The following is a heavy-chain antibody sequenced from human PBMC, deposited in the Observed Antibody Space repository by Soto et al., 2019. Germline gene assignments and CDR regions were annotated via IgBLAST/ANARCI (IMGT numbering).Heavy chain of an antibody. CDR1: GFTFSSYS. Sequence: GGSLRLSCAASGFTFSSYSMNWVRQAPGKGLEWVSYISSSSSTIYYADSVKGRFTISRDNAKNSLYLQMNSLRDEDTAVYYCARTDIVVVPAAMRDYYYGMDVWGQGTTVTVSS. V-gene: IGHV3-48*02. D-gene: IGHD2-2*01. J-gene: IGHJ6*02. CDR2: ISSSSSTI. CDR3: ARTDIVVVPAAMRDYYYGMDV.